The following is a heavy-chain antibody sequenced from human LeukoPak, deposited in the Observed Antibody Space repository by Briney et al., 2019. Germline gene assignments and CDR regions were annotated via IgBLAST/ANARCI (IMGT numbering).Heavy chain of an antibody. CDR2: ISGSGGST. J-gene: IGHJ5*02. Sequence: PGGSLRLSCAASGFTFSSYAMSWVRQAPGKGLEWVSAISGSGGSTYYADSVKGRFTISRDNSKNTLYLQMNSLRAEDTAVYYCAKDPPTLLEWLLQKGNWFDPWGQGTLVTVSS. CDR1: GFTFSSYA. V-gene: IGHV3-23*01. CDR3: AKDPPTLLEWLLQKGNWFDP. D-gene: IGHD3-3*01.